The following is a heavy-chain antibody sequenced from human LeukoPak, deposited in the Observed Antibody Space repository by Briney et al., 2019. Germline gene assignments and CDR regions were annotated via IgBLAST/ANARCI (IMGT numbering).Heavy chain of an antibody. V-gene: IGHV1-3*01. Sequence: GASVKVSCKASGGTFTSYAMHWVRQAPGQRLEWMGWINAGNGNTKYSQKFQGRVTITRDTSASTAYMELSSLRSEGTAVYYCARSPRYSSSPDYWGQGTLVTVSS. CDR3: ARSPRYSSSPDY. CDR1: GGTFTSYA. J-gene: IGHJ4*02. D-gene: IGHD6-13*01. CDR2: INAGNGNT.